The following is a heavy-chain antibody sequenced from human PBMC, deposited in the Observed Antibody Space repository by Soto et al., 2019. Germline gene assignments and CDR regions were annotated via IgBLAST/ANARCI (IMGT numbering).Heavy chain of an antibody. Sequence: KPSETLSLTCTVSGDSVTSVSDYWSWIRQPPGKGLEWIGYIYYSGSADYNPSLGSRVTISIDTPKNQFSLKLTSVTAADTAVYYCARGVGFGYYYYHMDLWGQGTTVTVSS. CDR1: GDSVTSVSDY. CDR3: ARGVGFGYYYYHMDL. D-gene: IGHD3-10*01. CDR2: IYYSGSA. V-gene: IGHV4-61*01. J-gene: IGHJ6*02.